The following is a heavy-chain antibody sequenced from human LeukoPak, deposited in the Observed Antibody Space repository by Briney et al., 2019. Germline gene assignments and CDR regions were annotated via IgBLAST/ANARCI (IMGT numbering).Heavy chain of an antibody. D-gene: IGHD5-12*01. CDR1: GGSVSGYY. CDR2: IHSTGST. J-gene: IGHJ4*02. CDR3: AREHPVAIAPDH. V-gene: IGHV4-4*07. Sequence: SETLSLTCTVSGGSVSGYYWSSLRQSAGKGLEWIGRIHSTGSTNYNPSLKSRVTMSVDTSKNQFSLKLTSVTAADTAIYYCAREHPVAIAPDHWGQGTLVTVSS.